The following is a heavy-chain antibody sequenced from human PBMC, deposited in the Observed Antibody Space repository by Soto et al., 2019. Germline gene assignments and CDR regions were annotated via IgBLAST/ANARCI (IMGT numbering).Heavy chain of an antibody. Sequence: EVQLVESGGGLVQPGGSLRLSCAASGFTVSSNYMSWVRQAPGKGLEWVSVIYSGGSTYYADSVKGRFTISRDNSKNTLYLQMNSLRAEDTAVYYCARGCYYYDSSGYYYGWFDPWGQGTLVTVSS. J-gene: IGHJ5*02. V-gene: IGHV3-66*01. D-gene: IGHD3-22*01. CDR3: ARGCYYYDSSGYYYGWFDP. CDR1: GFTVSSNY. CDR2: IYSGGST.